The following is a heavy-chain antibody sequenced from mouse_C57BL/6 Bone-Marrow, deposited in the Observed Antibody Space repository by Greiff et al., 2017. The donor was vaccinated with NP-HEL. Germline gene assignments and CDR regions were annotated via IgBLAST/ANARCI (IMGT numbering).Heavy chain of an antibody. D-gene: IGHD1-1*01. J-gene: IGHJ3*01. CDR3: ARSGFITTVGFAY. V-gene: IGHV1-76*01. Sequence: VQLQQSGAELVRPGASVKLSCKASGYTFTDYYINWVKQRPGQGLEWIARIYPGSGNTYYNEKFKGKATLTAEKSSSTAYMQLSSLTSEDSAVYFCARSGFITTVGFAYWGQGTLVTVSA. CDR2: IYPGSGNT. CDR1: GYTFTDYY.